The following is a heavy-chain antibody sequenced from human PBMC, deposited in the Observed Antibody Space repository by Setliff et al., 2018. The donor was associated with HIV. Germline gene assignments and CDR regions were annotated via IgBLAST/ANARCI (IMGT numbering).Heavy chain of an antibody. D-gene: IGHD3-3*01. V-gene: IGHV4-61*09. J-gene: IGHJ3*02. CDR2: IYTSGST. CDR1: GGSINSGSYY. Sequence: SETLSLTCTVSGGSINSGSYYWSWIRQPAGKGLEWIGHIYTSGSTNYNPSLKSRVTISVDTSKNQFSLKLTSVTAADTAVYYCARAPYYDFWSGYFSLTNLHVFDIWDQGTMVTVSS. CDR3: ARAPYYDFWSGYFSLTNLHVFDI.